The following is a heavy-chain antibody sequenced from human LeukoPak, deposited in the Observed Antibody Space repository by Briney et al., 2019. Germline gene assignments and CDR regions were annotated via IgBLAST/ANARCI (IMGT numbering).Heavy chain of an antibody. J-gene: IGHJ4*02. CDR1: GGSFSDYY. CDR3: ARTRRSTGWYIDY. CDR2: INHSGST. Sequence: SETLSLTCAVYGGSFSDYYWSWIRQPPGKGLEWIGEINHSGSTNYNPSLKSRVTISVDTSKNRFSLKLTSVIAADTAVYFCARTRRSTGWYIDYWGQGTLVTVSS. V-gene: IGHV4-34*01. D-gene: IGHD6-19*01.